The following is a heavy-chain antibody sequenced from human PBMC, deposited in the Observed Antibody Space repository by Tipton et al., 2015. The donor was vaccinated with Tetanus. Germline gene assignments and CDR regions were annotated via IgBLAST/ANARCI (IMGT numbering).Heavy chain of an antibody. CDR3: ARTRELGDAFDI. Sequence: SLRLSCSASGFTFSTYAMNWVRQAPGKGLEWVSTISGSGGSSYFPDSVKGRFTISRDNSKNTLFLQMDSLRAEDTAVYYCARTRELGDAFDIWGQGTMVTVSS. CDR2: ISGSGGSS. D-gene: IGHD1-26*01. CDR1: GFTFSTYA. V-gene: IGHV3-23*01. J-gene: IGHJ3*02.